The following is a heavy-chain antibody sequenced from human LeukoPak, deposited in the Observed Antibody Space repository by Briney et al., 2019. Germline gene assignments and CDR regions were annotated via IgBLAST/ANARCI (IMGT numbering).Heavy chain of an antibody. CDR1: GGPISSSSYY. D-gene: IGHD1-7*01. Sequence: SETLSLTCSVSGGPISSSSYYWGWIRQPPGKGLEWIGYIYYSGSTYYNPSLKSRVTISVDTSKNQFSLKLSSVTAADTAVYYCARDGRLPTGTTLIFDYWGQGILVTVSS. CDR3: ARDGRLPTGTTLIFDY. J-gene: IGHJ4*02. CDR2: IYYSGST. V-gene: IGHV4-39*07.